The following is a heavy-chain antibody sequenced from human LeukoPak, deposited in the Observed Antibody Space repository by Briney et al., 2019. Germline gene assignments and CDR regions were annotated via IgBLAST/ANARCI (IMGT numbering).Heavy chain of an antibody. CDR3: ARSDGYGLVDI. V-gene: IGHV4-39*07. CDR2: IYSSGST. Sequence: ADTLSLTCSVSGASISSGSNYWAWIRQPPGKTLEWIVSIYSSGSTYYNSSLQSRVIIIIDTPKNHFSLTLSSVTAADAAVYYCARSDGYGLVDIWGQGTVVTVSS. D-gene: IGHD3-10*01. CDR1: GASISSGSNY. J-gene: IGHJ3*02.